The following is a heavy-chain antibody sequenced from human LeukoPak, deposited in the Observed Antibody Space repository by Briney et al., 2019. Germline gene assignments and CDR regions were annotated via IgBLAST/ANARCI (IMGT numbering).Heavy chain of an antibody. V-gene: IGHV3-30*18. CDR1: GFTFSSYN. D-gene: IGHD1-1*01. CDR2: ISYDGSNK. J-gene: IGHJ4*02. CDR3: AKDIGTTGTGGLFDY. Sequence: GGSLILSCAASGFTFSSYNMNWVRQAPGKGLEWVAVISYDGSNKYYADSVKGRFTISRDNAKNSLYLQMNSLRAEDTALYYCAKDIGTTGTGGLFDYWGQGTLVTVSS.